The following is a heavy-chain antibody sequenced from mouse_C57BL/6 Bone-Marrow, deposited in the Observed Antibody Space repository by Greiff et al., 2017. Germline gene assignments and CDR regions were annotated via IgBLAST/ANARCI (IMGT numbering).Heavy chain of an antibody. CDR3: ARGVGWKSNYCYAVDY. Sequence: VQLQQSGPELVKPGASVKISCKASGYTFTDYYMNWVKQSHGKSLEWIGDINPNNGGTSYNQKFKGKATLTVAKSSRKAYMGLRSLTFEDSAVYYWARGVGWKSNYCYAVDYWGQGTSVTVSS. CDR2: INPNNGGT. J-gene: IGHJ4*01. V-gene: IGHV1-26*01. CDR1: GYTFTDYY. D-gene: IGHD2-5*01.